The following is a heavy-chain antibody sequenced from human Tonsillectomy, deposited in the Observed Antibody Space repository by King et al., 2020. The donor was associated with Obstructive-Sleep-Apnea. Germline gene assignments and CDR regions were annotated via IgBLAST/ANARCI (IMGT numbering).Heavy chain of an antibody. CDR2: IYHSGIP. D-gene: IGHD3/OR15-3a*01. CDR3: ARGRTQFDY. Sequence: QLQESGPGLVKSSETLSLTCTVSRYSISSGYDWGWIRQPPGKGLEWIGNIYHSGIPHYNPSLKSRCTISVDTSKNQFSLKLNSVTAADTAAYYCARGRTQFDYWGQGTLVTVSS. CDR1: RYSISSGYD. V-gene: IGHV4-38-2*02. J-gene: IGHJ4*02.